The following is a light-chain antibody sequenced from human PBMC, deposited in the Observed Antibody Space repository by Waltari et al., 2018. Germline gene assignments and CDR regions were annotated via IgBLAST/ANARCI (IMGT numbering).Light chain of an antibody. Sequence: YELTQPPSVSVSPGQTVSITCSGGKLEDKYVCWYQQKTGQSPVLVMHQDSRRPSGVPERFSGSSSGNTATLTISGTQAMDEADYYCQAWDSNSDVVFGGGTRLTVL. CDR2: QDS. CDR3: QAWDSNSDVV. V-gene: IGLV3-1*01. CDR1: KLEDKY. J-gene: IGLJ2*01.